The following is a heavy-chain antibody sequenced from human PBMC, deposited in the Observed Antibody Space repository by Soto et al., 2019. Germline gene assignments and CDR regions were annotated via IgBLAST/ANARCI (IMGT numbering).Heavy chain of an antibody. D-gene: IGHD6-19*01. V-gene: IGHV4-31*03. Sequence: QVQLQESGPGLVKPSQTLSLTCTVSGASISSGTYYWSWIRQVPGKGLEWIGYIYYSGSTDYNPSLRSRVSISVDRSKDQFSLTLTSVTAADTAVYHCARAVVAGMYHFDHWGQGTLVTVSS. CDR1: GASISSGTYY. J-gene: IGHJ4*02. CDR2: IYYSGST. CDR3: ARAVVAGMYHFDH.